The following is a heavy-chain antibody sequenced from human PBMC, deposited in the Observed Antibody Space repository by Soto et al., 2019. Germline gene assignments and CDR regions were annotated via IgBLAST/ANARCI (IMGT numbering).Heavy chain of an antibody. CDR2: ISYDGSNK. CDR1: GFTFSSYA. J-gene: IGHJ4*02. Sequence: GGSLRLSCAASGFTFSSYAMHWVRQAPGKGLEWVAVISYDGSNKYYADSVKGRFTISRDNSKNTLYLQMNSLRAEDTAVYYCARDDPDWYYFDYWGQGTLVTVSS. D-gene: IGHD3-9*01. V-gene: IGHV3-30-3*01. CDR3: ARDDPDWYYFDY.